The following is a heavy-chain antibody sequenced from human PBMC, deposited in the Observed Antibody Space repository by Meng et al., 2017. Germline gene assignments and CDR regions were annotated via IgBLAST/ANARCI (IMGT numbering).Heavy chain of an antibody. CDR3: ANDESLRFLEWLLNFTTYYYYGMDV. CDR2: ISYDGSNK. D-gene: IGHD3-3*01. CDR1: GFTFSSYA. J-gene: IGHJ6*02. V-gene: IGHV3-30*01. Sequence: GESLKISCAASGFTFSSYAMHWVRQAPGKGLEWVAVISYDGSNKYYADSVKGRFTISRDNSKNTLYLQMNSLRAEDTAVYYCANDESLRFLEWLLNFTTYYYYGMDVWGQGTTVTVSS.